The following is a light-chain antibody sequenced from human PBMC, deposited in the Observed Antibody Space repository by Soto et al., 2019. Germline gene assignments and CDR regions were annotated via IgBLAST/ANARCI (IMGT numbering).Light chain of an antibody. J-gene: IGKJ5*01. Sequence: DIQMTRPQASLSASVGARVTLTSRASQSISSYLNWYQQKPGKAPKLLIYAASSLQSGVPSRFSGSGSGTDFTLTISSLQPEDFATYYCQQSYSTPITFGQGTRLEIK. CDR2: AAS. CDR3: QQSYSTPIT. CDR1: QSISSY. V-gene: IGKV1-39*01.